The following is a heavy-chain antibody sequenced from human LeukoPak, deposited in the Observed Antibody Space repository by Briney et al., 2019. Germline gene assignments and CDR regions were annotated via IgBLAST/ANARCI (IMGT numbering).Heavy chain of an antibody. CDR3: ARVLAIFGLDTTDFYMDV. J-gene: IGHJ6*03. CDR2: TSGSI. CDR1: GASISSHY. Sequence: SETLSLSCAVSGASISSHYWSWIRQPPGKGLEWIGYTSGSISDNPSLKSRVAVSVDPSQNQVSLSLTSVTAADTAVYYCARVLAIFGLDTTDFYMDVWGKGTTVTVSS. V-gene: IGHV4-59*11. D-gene: IGHD3/OR15-3a*01.